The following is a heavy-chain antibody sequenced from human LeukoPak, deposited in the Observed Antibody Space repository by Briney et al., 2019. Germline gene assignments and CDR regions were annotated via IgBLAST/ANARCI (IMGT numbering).Heavy chain of an antibody. J-gene: IGHJ6*02. D-gene: IGHD2-2*01. Sequence: SETLSLTCTVSGGSISSSSYYWDWIRQPPGKGLEWIGSIYSSGSTYYNPSLKSRVTISVDTSKNQFSLKLSSVTAADTAVYYCARDRYCSSTSCYYYYYGMDVWGQGTTVTVSS. V-gene: IGHV4-39*02. CDR1: GGSISSSSYY. CDR3: ARDRYCSSTSCYYYYYGMDV. CDR2: IYSSGST.